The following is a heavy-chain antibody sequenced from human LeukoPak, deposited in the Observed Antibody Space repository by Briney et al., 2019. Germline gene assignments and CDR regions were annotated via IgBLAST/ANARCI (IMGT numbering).Heavy chain of an antibody. CDR2: IYYSGST. D-gene: IGHD3-16*01. CDR3: ARVDFLDGGEFDP. CDR1: GGSISSYY. J-gene: IGHJ5*02. Sequence: KPSETLSLTCTVSGGSISSYYWSWIRQPPGKGLEWIGYIYYSGSTNYNPSLKSRVTISVDTSKNQFSLKLSSVTAADMAVYYCARVDFLDGGEFDPWGQGTLVTVSS. V-gene: IGHV4-59*01.